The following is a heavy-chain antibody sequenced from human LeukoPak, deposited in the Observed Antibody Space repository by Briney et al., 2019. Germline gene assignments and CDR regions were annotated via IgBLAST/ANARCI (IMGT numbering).Heavy chain of an antibody. CDR2: ISGSGGST. CDR3: ARSPPHCSSTSCYTFYMDV. J-gene: IGHJ6*03. D-gene: IGHD2-2*02. CDR1: GFTFSSYA. Sequence: GGSLRLSCAASGFTFSSYAMHWVRQAPGKGLEWVSAISGSGGSTYYADSVKGRFTISRDNSKNTLYLQMNSLRAEDTAVYYCARSPPHCSSTSCYTFYMDVWGKGTTVTVSS. V-gene: IGHV3-23*01.